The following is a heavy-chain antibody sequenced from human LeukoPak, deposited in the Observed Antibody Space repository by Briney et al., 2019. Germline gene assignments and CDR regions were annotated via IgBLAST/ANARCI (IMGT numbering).Heavy chain of an antibody. Sequence: SVKVSCKASGYTFTGYYMHWVRQAPGQGLEWMGWINPNSVGANYAQKFRGRVTMTRDTSISTASIELSSLRSAHTAVYYCARDRGDFWSGYYGSDYYYYYYMDVWGKGTTVTVSS. D-gene: IGHD3-3*01. J-gene: IGHJ6*03. CDR2: INPNSVGA. CDR1: GYTFTGYY. CDR3: ARDRGDFWSGYYGSDYYYYYYMDV. V-gene: IGHV1-2*02.